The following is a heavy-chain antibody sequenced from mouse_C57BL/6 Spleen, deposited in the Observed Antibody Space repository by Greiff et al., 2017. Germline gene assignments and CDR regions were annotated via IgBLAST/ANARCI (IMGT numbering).Heavy chain of an antibody. D-gene: IGHD2-4*01. Sequence: EVKLVESGEGLVKPGGSLKLSCAASGFTFSSYAMSWVRQTPEKRLEWVAYISSGGDYIYYADTVKGRFTISRDKARNTLYLQMSSLKSEDTAMYYCTRDGDYDVYYAMDYWGQGTSVTVSS. J-gene: IGHJ4*01. CDR3: TRDGDYDVYYAMDY. V-gene: IGHV5-9-1*02. CDR1: GFTFSSYA. CDR2: ISSGGDYI.